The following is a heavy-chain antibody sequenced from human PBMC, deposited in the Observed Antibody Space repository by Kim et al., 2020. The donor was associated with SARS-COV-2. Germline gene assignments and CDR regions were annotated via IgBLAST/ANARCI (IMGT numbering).Heavy chain of an antibody. D-gene: IGHD2-2*01. V-gene: IGHV4-39*01. Sequence: NPSLKSRVTISVDTSKNQFSLKLSSVTAADTAVYFCGVVVVPAAMNWFDPWGQGTLVTVSS. J-gene: IGHJ5*02. CDR3: GVVVVPAAMNWFDP.